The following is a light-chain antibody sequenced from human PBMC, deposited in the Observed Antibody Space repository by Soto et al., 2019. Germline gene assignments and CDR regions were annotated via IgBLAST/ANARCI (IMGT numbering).Light chain of an antibody. CDR2: DVS. Sequence: LTQPASVSGSPGQSITISCTGTSSDVGGYNYVSWYQQRPGKAPKLMIYDVSNRPSGVSNRFSGSKSGNTASLTISGLQAEDEADYYCSSYTSSSTLYVFATGTKVTVL. J-gene: IGLJ1*01. CDR1: SSDVGGYNY. V-gene: IGLV2-14*01. CDR3: SSYTSSSTLYV.